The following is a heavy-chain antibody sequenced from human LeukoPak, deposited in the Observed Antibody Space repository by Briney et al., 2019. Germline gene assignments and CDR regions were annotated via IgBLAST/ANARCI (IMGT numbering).Heavy chain of an antibody. CDR3: AKPKNIVVVPAAILAFDI. CDR1: GFTFSSYA. CDR2: ISGSGGST. J-gene: IGHJ3*02. Sequence: PGGSLRLSCAASGFTFSSYAMSWVRQAPGKGLEWVSAISGSGGSTYYADSVKGRVTISRDNSKNTLYLQMNSLRAEDTAVYYCAKPKNIVVVPAAILAFDIWGQGTMVTVSS. D-gene: IGHD2-2*02. V-gene: IGHV3-23*01.